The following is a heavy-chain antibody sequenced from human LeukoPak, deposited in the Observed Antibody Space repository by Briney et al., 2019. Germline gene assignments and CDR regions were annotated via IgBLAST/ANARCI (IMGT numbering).Heavy chain of an antibody. CDR1: GVSFSGFY. J-gene: IGHJ4*02. D-gene: IGHD1-26*01. Sequence: ADALSLTCAVYGVSFSGFYWSWIRQPPRKGLEWIGESKCIGSTNYNPSLKRRVTISVDTSKNQFALKLSSVTAADTAVYYCARLGYSGTYTAPPDYWGQGTLVSVSA. V-gene: IGHV4-34*01. CDR3: ARLGYSGTYTAPPDY. CDR2: SKCIGST.